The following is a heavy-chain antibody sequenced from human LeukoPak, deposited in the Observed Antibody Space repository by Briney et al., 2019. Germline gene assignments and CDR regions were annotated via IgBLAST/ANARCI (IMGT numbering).Heavy chain of an antibody. CDR3: ASGKDYGSGKGYYYYYMDV. D-gene: IGHD3-10*01. CDR2: ISSNGGST. Sequence: PGGSLRLSCAASGFTFSSYAMHWVRQAPGKGLEYVSAISSNGGSTYYANSVKGRFTISRDNSKNTLYLQMGSLRAEDMAVYYCASGKDYGSGKGYYYYYMDVWGKGTTVTVSS. V-gene: IGHV3-64*01. CDR1: GFTFSSYA. J-gene: IGHJ6*03.